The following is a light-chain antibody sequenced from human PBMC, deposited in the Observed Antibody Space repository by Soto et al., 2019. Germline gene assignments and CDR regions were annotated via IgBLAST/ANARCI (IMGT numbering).Light chain of an antibody. CDR1: QSISSW. Sequence: DIQMTQSPSTLSASVGDRVTITCRASQSISSWLAWYQQKPGKAPKLLIYDASSLESGVPSRFSGSGSGTEFPLTISSLQPDDFATYYCQQYNTRVTFGGGTKVEIK. CDR3: QQYNTRVT. J-gene: IGKJ4*01. V-gene: IGKV1-5*01. CDR2: DAS.